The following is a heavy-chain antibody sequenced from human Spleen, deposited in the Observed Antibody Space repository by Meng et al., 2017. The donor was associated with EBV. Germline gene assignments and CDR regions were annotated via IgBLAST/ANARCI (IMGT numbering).Heavy chain of an antibody. CDR3: TSEGATTADY. J-gene: IGHJ4*02. CDR2: INHDGSST. V-gene: IGHV3-74*01. Sequence: EVHLVESGGGLVQPGGSLRLSCAASGFTFRSHWMHWVRQDPGKGLVWVSRINHDGSSTAYADSVKGRFTISRDNTKNTLYLQMSGLRAEDTALYYCTSEGATTADYWGQGTLVTVSS. CDR1: GFTFRSHW. D-gene: IGHD1-26*01.